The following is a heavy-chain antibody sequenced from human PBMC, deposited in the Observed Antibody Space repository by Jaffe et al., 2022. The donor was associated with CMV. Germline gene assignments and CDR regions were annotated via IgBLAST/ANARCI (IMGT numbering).Heavy chain of an antibody. V-gene: IGHV4-59*01. CDR1: GGSISSYY. D-gene: IGHD3-3*01. CDR3: ARQGWSDFEAYFQH. J-gene: IGHJ1*01. Sequence: QVQLQESGPGQVKPSETLSLTCTVSGGSISSYYWSWIRQPPGKGLEWIGYIYYTGSTNYNPSLKSRVTISVDTSKNQFSLKLSSVTAADTAVYYCARQGWSDFEAYFQHWGQGTLVTVSS. CDR2: IYYTGST.